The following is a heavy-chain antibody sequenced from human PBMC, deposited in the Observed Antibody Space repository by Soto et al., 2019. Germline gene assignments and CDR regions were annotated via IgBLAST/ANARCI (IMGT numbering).Heavy chain of an antibody. CDR1: GGTFSKDA. CDR2: LIPVFGSP. D-gene: IGHD5-18*01. Sequence: QVQLVQSGAEVKKPASSVTVSCKTSGGTFSKDAINWVRQAPGQGLEWMGLLIPVFGSPIYAQKFQGRIRITADESTRTAFMDLSSVRSEDTAVYYCTRVLGYTFEPGKTRYYSMDVWGQGTTVSVSS. J-gene: IGHJ6*03. CDR3: TRVLGYTFEPGKTRYYSMDV. V-gene: IGHV1-69*01.